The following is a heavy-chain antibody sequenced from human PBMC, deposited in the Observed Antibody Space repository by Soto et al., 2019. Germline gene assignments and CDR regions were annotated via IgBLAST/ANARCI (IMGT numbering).Heavy chain of an antibody. CDR3: AREARGVISGMDV. Sequence: SETLSLTCAVYGGSFSDDYWSWIRQPPGKGLEWIGHISHSGSTNYNPSLKSRVTISVDTSKRQFSLKLSSVTAADTAVYYCAREARGVISGMDVWGQGTTVTAP. J-gene: IGHJ6*02. V-gene: IGHV4-59*01. CDR2: ISHSGST. CDR1: GGSFSDDY. D-gene: IGHD3-10*01.